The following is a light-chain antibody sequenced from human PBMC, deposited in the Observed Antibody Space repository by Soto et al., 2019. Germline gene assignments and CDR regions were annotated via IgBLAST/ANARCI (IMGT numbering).Light chain of an antibody. CDR2: GAS. J-gene: IGKJ2*01. V-gene: IGKV3-20*01. CDR3: QQYGRSPYT. CDR1: QSVSSNY. Sequence: EIVLTQSPGSLSLSPGERATLSCRASQSVSSNYLAWYQQKPGQAPRLLIYGASSRATGIPDRFSGSGSGTDFTLTISRQEPEDFAVYFCQQYGRSPYTFGQGTKLEIK.